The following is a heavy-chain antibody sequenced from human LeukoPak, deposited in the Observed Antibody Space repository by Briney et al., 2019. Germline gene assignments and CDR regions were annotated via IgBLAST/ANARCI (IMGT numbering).Heavy chain of an antibody. Sequence: GGSLRLSCAASGFTFSSYGMNWVRQARGKGLEWVAVISYDGSNKYYADSVKGRFTISRDNSKNTLYLQMNSLRAEDTAVYYCAKAGLGGEYFDYWGQGTLVTVSS. CDR3: AKAGLGGEYFDY. J-gene: IGHJ4*02. D-gene: IGHD7-27*01. CDR2: ISYDGSNK. V-gene: IGHV3-30*18. CDR1: GFTFSSYG.